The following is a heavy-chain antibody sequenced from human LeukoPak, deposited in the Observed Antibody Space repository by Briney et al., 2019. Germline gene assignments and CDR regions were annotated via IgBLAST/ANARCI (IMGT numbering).Heavy chain of an antibody. CDR2: IKSKTDGGTT. V-gene: IGHV3-15*01. CDR1: GFTFSNAW. CDR3: TTARYSSSWYPGWDHYYYFDY. J-gene: IGHJ4*02. D-gene: IGHD6-13*01. Sequence: GGSLRLSCAASGFTFSNAWMSWVRQAPGKGLEWVGRIKSKTDGGTTDYAAPVKGRFTISRDDSKNTLYLQMNSLKTEDTAVYYCTTARYSSSWYPGWDHYYYFDYWGQGTLVTVSS.